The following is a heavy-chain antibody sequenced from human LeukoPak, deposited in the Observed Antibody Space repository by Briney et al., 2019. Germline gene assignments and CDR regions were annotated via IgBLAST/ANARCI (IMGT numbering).Heavy chain of an antibody. CDR3: ATGKRQLDY. Sequence: GGSLRLSCAASGFTFSDYYMSWIRQAPGQGLEWVSYISSRASTTYYADSVKGRFTISRDNANNLMYLQMNSLRTEDTAVYYCATGKRQLDYWGQGTLVTVSS. D-gene: IGHD6-13*01. J-gene: IGHJ4*02. CDR1: GFTFSDYY. V-gene: IGHV3-11*01. CDR2: ISSRASTT.